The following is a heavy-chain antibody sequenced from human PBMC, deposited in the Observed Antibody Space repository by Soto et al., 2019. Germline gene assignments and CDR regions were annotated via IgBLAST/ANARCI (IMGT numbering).Heavy chain of an antibody. Sequence: QVQLVQSGAEVKKPGASVKVSCKASGYTFTSYAMHWVRQAPGQRLEWMGWINAGNGNTKYSQKFQGRVTITRDTSASTAYMELSSLRSEDTAVYYCAGGRTTVTTRLHFDPWGQGTLVTVSS. CDR1: GYTFTSYA. V-gene: IGHV1-3*01. CDR2: INAGNGNT. J-gene: IGHJ5*02. CDR3: AGGRTTVTTRLHFDP. D-gene: IGHD4-17*01.